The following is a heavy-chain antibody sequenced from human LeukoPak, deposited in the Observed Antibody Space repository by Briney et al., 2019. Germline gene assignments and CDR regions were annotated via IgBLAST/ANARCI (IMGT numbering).Heavy chain of an antibody. CDR3: AKSGYSSGWFRAFDI. Sequence: GSLRLSCATSGFIFNYYAMSWVRQAPGKGLEWVSGISGSDGSTYYADSVKGRVSISRDNTKKTLFLQINSLRAEHTAVYNFAKSGYSSGWFRAFDIWGQGTLVTVSS. CDR1: GFIFNYYA. CDR2: ISGSDGST. J-gene: IGHJ3*02. V-gene: IGHV3-23*01. D-gene: IGHD6-19*01.